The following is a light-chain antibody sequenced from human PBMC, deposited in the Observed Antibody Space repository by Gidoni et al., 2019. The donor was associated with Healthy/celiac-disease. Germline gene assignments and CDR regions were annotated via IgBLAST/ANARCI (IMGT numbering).Light chain of an antibody. V-gene: IGKV3-15*01. CDR1: QSVSSN. CDR2: GAS. Sequence: EIVMTQSPATLSVSPGERATLSCRASQSVSSNLAWYQQKPGQAPMLLIYGASTRATGIPARFSGSGSGTEFTLTISSLQSEDFAVYYCQQYNNWPGTFGQXTKVEIK. J-gene: IGKJ1*01. CDR3: QQYNNWPGT.